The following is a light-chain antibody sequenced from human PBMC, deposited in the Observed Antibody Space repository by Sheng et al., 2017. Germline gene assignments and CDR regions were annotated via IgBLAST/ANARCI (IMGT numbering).Light chain of an antibody. J-gene: IGKJ1*01. Sequence: EIVLTQSPGTLSLSPGERATLSCSASQSINSRYFAWYRQKPGQAPRLLIYSTSTRATGIPDRFSGSGSGTEFTLTISRLEPEDFAVYYCQQHDTSVSTWTFGQGTKVEIK. CDR1: QSINSRY. V-gene: IGKV3-20*01. CDR3: QQHDTSVSTWT. CDR2: STS.